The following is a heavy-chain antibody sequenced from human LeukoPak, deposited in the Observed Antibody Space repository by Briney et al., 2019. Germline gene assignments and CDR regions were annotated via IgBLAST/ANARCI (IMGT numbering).Heavy chain of an antibody. D-gene: IGHD1-1*01. CDR2: ISSSSSYI. V-gene: IGHV3-21*01. CDR1: GFTFSSYS. Sequence: PGGSLRLSCAASGFTFSSYSMNWVRQAPGKGLEWVSSISSSSSYIYCADSVKGRFTISRDNAKNSLYLQMNSLRAEDTAVYYCARDDNLGRELDYWGQGTLVTVSS. CDR3: ARDDNLGRELDY. J-gene: IGHJ4*02.